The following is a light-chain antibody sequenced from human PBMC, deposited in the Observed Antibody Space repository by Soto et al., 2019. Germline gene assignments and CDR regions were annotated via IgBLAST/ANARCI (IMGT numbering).Light chain of an antibody. Sequence: EIVLTQSPGTLSLSPGERATLSCGASQSVSKNYLAWYQQKPGQAPRLLIYGASNRATGIPDRFIGSGSGTDFTLTIRRMEPEDFAVDDCQQYGSSGTFGQGTKVDIK. CDR2: GAS. CDR1: QSVSKNY. CDR3: QQYGSSGT. V-gene: IGKV3-20*01. J-gene: IGKJ1*01.